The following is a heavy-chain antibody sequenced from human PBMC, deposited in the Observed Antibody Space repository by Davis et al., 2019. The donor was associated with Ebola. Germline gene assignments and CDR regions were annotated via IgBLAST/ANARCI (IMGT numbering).Heavy chain of an antibody. CDR3: ARLITKIDY. Sequence: SETLSLTCTVSGGSVSSGSYYWSWIRQPPGKGLEWIGSIYHSGSTYYNPSLKSRVTISVDTSKNQFSLKLSSVTAADTAVYYCARLITKIDYWGQGTLVTVSS. CDR1: GGSVSSGSYY. CDR2: IYHSGST. J-gene: IGHJ4*02. V-gene: IGHV4-39*07. D-gene: IGHD3-22*01.